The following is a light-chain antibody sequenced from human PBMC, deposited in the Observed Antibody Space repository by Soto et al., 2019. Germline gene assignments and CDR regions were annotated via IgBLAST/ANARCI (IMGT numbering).Light chain of an antibody. CDR1: SSDVGGYNY. J-gene: IGLJ2*01. Sequence: QSALTQPASVSGSPGQSITISCTGTSSDVGGYNYVSWYQQHPGKAPKLMIYEVTYRPSGVSNRFSGSKSGNTAALTISGLQTEYEDDYYCSSYTSNNTLVVFGGGTKLTVL. CDR2: EVT. V-gene: IGLV2-14*03. CDR3: SSYTSNNTLVV.